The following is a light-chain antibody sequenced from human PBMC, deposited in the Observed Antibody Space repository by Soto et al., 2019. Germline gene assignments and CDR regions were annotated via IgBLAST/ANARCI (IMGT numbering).Light chain of an antibody. CDR1: QSVSSN. CDR3: QQYNNWPPWT. J-gene: IGKJ1*01. V-gene: IGKV3-15*01. CDR2: GAS. Sequence: VATQSPPTWSGSPGERATLSCRVSQSVSSNLAWYQQKPGQAPRLLIYGASTRATGIPARFSGTGSETDFTLTISGLQSEDSAVYFCQQYNNWPPWTFGQGSKV.